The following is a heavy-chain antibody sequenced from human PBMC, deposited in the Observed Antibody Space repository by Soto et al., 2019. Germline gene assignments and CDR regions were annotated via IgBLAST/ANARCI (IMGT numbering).Heavy chain of an antibody. Sequence: VQLVESGGNLVKPGRSLRLSCTTSGFTFSSYAMHWVRQAPGKGLEWVAVISYDGSNKYYADSVKGRFTISRDNSKNTLYLQMNSLRAEDTAVYYCAKMGYCSGGSCYSGLDYWGQGTLVTVSS. CDR3: AKMGYCSGGSCYSGLDY. V-gene: IGHV3-30-3*02. CDR1: GFTFSSYA. J-gene: IGHJ4*02. D-gene: IGHD2-15*01. CDR2: ISYDGSNK.